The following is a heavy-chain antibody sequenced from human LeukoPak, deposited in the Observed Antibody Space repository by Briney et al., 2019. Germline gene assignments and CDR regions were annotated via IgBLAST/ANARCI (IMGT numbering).Heavy chain of an antibody. CDR2: INPSSGGT. Sequence: ASVKVSCKASGYTFTGYYMHWVRQAPGQGLEWMGWINPSSGGTNYAQKFQGRVTMTRDTSISTAYMELSRLRSDDTVVYYCARDQNYYDSSGYYGYWGQGTLVTVSS. J-gene: IGHJ4*02. CDR3: ARDQNYYDSSGYYGY. CDR1: GYTFTGYY. V-gene: IGHV1-2*02. D-gene: IGHD3-22*01.